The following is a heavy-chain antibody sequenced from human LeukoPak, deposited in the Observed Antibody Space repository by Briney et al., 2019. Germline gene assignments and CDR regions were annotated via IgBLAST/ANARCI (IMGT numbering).Heavy chain of an antibody. CDR1: GGSISSSSYY. Sequence: SETLSLICTVSGGSISSSSYYWGWIRQPPGKGLEWIGNIYYSGSTYYNPSLKSRVTISLDTSKNQFSLKLSSVTAADTAVYYCARRDIAARLNWFDPWGQGTLVTVSS. CDR3: ARRDIAARLNWFDP. J-gene: IGHJ5*02. CDR2: IYYSGST. V-gene: IGHV4-39*01. D-gene: IGHD6-6*01.